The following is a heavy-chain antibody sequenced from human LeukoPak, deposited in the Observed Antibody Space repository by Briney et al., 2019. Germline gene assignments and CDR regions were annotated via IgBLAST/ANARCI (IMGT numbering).Heavy chain of an antibody. Sequence: SETLSLTCTVSGGSISSYYWSWIRQPPGKGLEWIGYIYYSGSTNYNPSLKSRVTISVDTSKNQFSLKLSSVTAADTAVYYCARHGTLQVFMNPVRGYYYGMDVWGQGTTVTVSS. CDR3: ARHGTLQVFMNPVRGYYYGMDV. V-gene: IGHV4-59*08. CDR2: IYYSGST. J-gene: IGHJ6*02. D-gene: IGHD1-1*01. CDR1: GGSISSYY.